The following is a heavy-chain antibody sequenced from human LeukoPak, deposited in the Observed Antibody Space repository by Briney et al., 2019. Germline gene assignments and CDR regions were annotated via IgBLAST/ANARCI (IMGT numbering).Heavy chain of an antibody. Sequence: QPGGSLRLSCAASGFTFGDYAMHWVRQAPGKGLEWVSGISWNSGSIGYGDSVKGRFTISRDNAKNSLYLQMNSLRTEDMALYYCAKGTYSTNWYYFDYWGQGTLVTVSS. J-gene: IGHJ4*02. CDR2: ISWNSGSI. CDR1: GFTFGDYA. D-gene: IGHD6-13*01. CDR3: AKGTYSTNWYYFDY. V-gene: IGHV3-9*03.